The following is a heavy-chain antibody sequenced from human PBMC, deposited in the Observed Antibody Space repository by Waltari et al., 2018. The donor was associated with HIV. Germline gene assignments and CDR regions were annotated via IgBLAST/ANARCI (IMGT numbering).Heavy chain of an antibody. J-gene: IGHJ4*02. CDR2: ISYDGSNK. CDR1: GFTFSRYG. Sequence: QVQLVESGGGVVQPGRSLRLSCAASGFTFSRYGMHWVRQAPGKGLEWVAVISYDGSNKYYADSVKGRFTISRDNSKNTLYLQMNSLRAEDTAVYYCANTPLGFSLDYWGQGTLVTVSS. CDR3: ANTPLGFSLDY. D-gene: IGHD3-16*01. V-gene: IGHV3-30*18.